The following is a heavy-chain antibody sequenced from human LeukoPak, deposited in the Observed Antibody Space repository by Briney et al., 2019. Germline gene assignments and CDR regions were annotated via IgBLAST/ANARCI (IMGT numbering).Heavy chain of an antibody. Sequence: GGSLRLSCAASGFTFSSYGMHWVRQAPGKGLEWVSFISSGSRIIYYADSVKGRFTVSRDNAKNSLYLQMNSLRAEDTAVYYCARDSTSPGYCRSASCSPLWGQGTMVTVSS. CDR2: ISSGSRII. J-gene: IGHJ3*01. V-gene: IGHV3-48*01. D-gene: IGHD2-2*03. CDR1: GFTFSSYG. CDR3: ARDSTSPGYCRSASCSPL.